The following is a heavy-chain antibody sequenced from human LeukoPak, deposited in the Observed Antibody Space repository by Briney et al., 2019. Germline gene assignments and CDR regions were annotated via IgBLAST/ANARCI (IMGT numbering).Heavy chain of an antibody. D-gene: IGHD5/OR15-5a*01. J-gene: IGHJ5*02. V-gene: IGHV1-58*01. CDR1: GFTFSRSV. CDR3: AASYLRDNCFDP. Sequence: SVKVSCKASGFTFSRSVVQWVRQARGQPLEWVGWIVVASGNTDYAQKFHEGVIFRRDMSTSTAYMELSSLRSDDTAVYYCAASYLRDNCFDPWGQGSLVTVSS. CDR2: IVVASGNT.